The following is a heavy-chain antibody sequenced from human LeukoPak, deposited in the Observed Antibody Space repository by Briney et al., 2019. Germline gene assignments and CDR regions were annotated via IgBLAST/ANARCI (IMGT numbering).Heavy chain of an antibody. CDR1: GFTVSNSW. CDR3: ARGGLPGGFDY. D-gene: IGHD7-27*01. J-gene: IGHJ4*02. V-gene: IGHV3-74*01. Sequence: PGGSLRLSCAASGFTVSNSWMFWVRQAPGKGLMYVSEINNDGNRIRYVDSVKGRFTISRDGAKNTLFLQMNSLRDDDTAMYYCARGGLPGGFDYWGQGILVTVSS. CDR2: INNDGNRI.